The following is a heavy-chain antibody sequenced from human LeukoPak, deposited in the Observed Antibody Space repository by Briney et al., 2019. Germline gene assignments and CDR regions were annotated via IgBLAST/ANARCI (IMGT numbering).Heavy chain of an antibody. D-gene: IGHD2-8*01. Sequence: ASVKVSCKASGYTFTDYYMHWVRQAPGQGLEWMGWINPNSGGTNYAQKFQGRVTMTRDKSISTAYMELYSLRSDETAVYYCARDPPGVRYGRPIFDFWGQGTLVTVSS. V-gene: IGHV1-2*02. CDR2: INPNSGGT. CDR3: ARDPPGVRYGRPIFDF. CDR1: GYTFTDYY. J-gene: IGHJ4*02.